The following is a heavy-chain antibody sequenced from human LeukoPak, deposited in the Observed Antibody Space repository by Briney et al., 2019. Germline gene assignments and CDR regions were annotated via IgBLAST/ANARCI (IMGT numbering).Heavy chain of an antibody. CDR2: MNPNSGNT. V-gene: IGHV1-8*01. CDR3: AGDLGIAGTIYFVY. Sequence: ASVKVSCKASGYTFTSYDINWVRQATGQGLEWMGWMNPNSGNTGYAQKFQGRVTMTRNTSISTAYMELSSLRSEDTAVYYCAGDLGIAGTIYFVYWGQGTLVTVSS. D-gene: IGHD1-20*01. CDR1: GYTFTSYD. J-gene: IGHJ4*02.